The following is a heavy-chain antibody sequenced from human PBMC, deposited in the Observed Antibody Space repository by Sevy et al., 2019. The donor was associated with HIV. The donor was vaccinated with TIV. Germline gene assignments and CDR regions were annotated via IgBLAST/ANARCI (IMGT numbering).Heavy chain of an antibody. CDR3: ARAGYGSGSYYPYYYSYGMDV. J-gene: IGHJ6*02. CDR2: IIPIFGTA. D-gene: IGHD3-10*01. Sequence: ASVKVSCKASGGTFSSYAISWVRQAPGQGLEWMGGIIPIFGTANYAQKFQGRVTITADESTSTAYMELSSLRSEDTAVYYWARAGYGSGSYYPYYYSYGMDVWGQGTTVTVSS. V-gene: IGHV1-69*13. CDR1: GGTFSSYA.